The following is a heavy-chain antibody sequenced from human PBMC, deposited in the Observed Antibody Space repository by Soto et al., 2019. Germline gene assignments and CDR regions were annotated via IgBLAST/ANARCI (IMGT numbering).Heavy chain of an antibody. CDR2: ISYSGST. CDR1: GASISTYY. V-gene: IGHV4-59*08. J-gene: IGHJ4*02. CDR3: ARVRFEQQMSHFDY. Sequence: ETLSLTCTVSGASISTYYWSWIRQPPGKGLEWIGYISYSGSTNYNPSLKSRVTISFDTSKDQFSLQLNSVTPEDTAVYYCARVRFEQQMSHFDYWGQGILVTVSS. D-gene: IGHD6-13*01.